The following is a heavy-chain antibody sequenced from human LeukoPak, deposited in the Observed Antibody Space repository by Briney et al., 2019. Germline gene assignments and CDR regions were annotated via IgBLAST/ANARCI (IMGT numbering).Heavy chain of an antibody. J-gene: IGHJ4*02. D-gene: IGHD2-2*01. Sequence: ASVKVSCKASGYTFTSYAMNWVRQAPGQGLEWMGWINTNTGNPTYSQGFTGRFVFSLDTSVSTAYLELSSLKAEDTAVYYCARRLGYCSSPSCPLGVDYWGQRTMVTVSS. CDR3: ARRLGYCSSPSCPLGVDY. CDR2: INTNTGNP. CDR1: GYTFTSYA. V-gene: IGHV7-4-1*02.